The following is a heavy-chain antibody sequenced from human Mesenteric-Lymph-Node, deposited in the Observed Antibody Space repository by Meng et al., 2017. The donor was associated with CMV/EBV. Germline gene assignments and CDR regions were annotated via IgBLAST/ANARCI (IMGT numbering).Heavy chain of an antibody. CDR1: GYNFRHRG. J-gene: IGHJ4*01. CDR3: ATDGPTSLEPFKY. Sequence: ASVKVSCKTSGYNFRHRGISWVRQAPGQSLEWMGWITPYDGDTKYAQEVQGRLAMTTDTSTNTVYMELRRLTSDDTAVYFCATDGPTSLEPFKYWGQGTLVTVS. D-gene: IGHD1-14*01. V-gene: IGHV1-18*01. CDR2: ITPYDGDT.